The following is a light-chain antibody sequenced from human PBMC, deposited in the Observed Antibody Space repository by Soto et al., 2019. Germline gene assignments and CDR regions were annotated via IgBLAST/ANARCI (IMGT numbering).Light chain of an antibody. CDR1: QSVSSSY. CDR3: QQYGSSPPWT. V-gene: IGKV3-20*01. J-gene: IGKJ1*01. CDR2: GAS. Sequence: EIVLTQSPGTLSLSPGERVTLSCRASQSVSSSYLAWYQQKPGQAPRLLIYGASSRATGIPDRFSGSGSGTDFTLTISRLEPEDFAVYYCQQYGSSPPWTFGQGT.